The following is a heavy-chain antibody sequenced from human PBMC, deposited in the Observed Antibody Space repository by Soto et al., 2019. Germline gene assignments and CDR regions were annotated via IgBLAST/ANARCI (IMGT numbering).Heavy chain of an antibody. CDR3: ATGNFYYGLDV. Sequence: PSETLSLTCAVYGGSFTSNYWSWIRQPPGKGLEWIGEISHSGGSSYNPSLKSRVTISVATSKNQFSLKLSSVTAADTAVYYCATGNFYYGLDVWGQGTTVTVSS. CDR2: ISHSGGS. V-gene: IGHV4-34*01. CDR1: GGSFTSNY. J-gene: IGHJ6*02.